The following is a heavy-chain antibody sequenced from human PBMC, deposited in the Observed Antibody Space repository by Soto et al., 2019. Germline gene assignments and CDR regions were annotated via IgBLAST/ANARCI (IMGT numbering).Heavy chain of an antibody. CDR1: GYIFITYG. Sequence: ASVKVSCKASGYIFITYGIRWVRQAPGQGFEGMGGISTYNGNTNYAQNLQGRVSMTTDTSTRTAYMELRSLRSDDTAVYYCARDLDGSGSYYTDYWGPGT. J-gene: IGHJ4*02. D-gene: IGHD3-10*01. CDR3: ARDLDGSGSYYTDY. V-gene: IGHV1-18*01. CDR2: ISTYNGNT.